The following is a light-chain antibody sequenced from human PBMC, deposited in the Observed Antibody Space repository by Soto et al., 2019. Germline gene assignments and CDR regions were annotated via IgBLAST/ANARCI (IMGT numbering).Light chain of an antibody. J-gene: IGLJ1*01. CDR2: DVT. Sequence: QSALSQPASVSGSLAQSTAFSSPGTSSDVGGYNYVSWYQHHPGKAPKLIIYDVTSRPSGVSIRFSGSKSDNTASLTISGLQPEDEADYHCSSYTTSNTRQIVFGTGTKVTVL. V-gene: IGLV2-14*03. CDR3: SSYTTSNTRQIV. CDR1: SSDVGGYNY.